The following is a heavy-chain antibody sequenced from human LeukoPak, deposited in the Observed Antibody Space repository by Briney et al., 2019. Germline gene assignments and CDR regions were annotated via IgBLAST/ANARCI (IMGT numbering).Heavy chain of an antibody. V-gene: IGHV3-20*04. J-gene: IGHJ6*03. Sequence: GGSLRLSCAASGFTFDDYGMSWVRQAPGKGLEWVSGINWNGGSTGYADSVKGRFTISRDNAKNSLYLQMNSLRAEDTALYYCARESSRLLWFGEQYYMDVWGKGTTVTVSS. CDR3: ARESSRLLWFGEQYYMDV. CDR1: GFTFDDYG. D-gene: IGHD3-10*01. CDR2: INWNGGST.